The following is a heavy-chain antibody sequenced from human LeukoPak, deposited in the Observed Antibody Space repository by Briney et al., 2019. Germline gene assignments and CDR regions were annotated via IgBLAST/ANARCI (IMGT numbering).Heavy chain of an antibody. CDR3: AKDKGRFGVSFVVGFDY. CDR1: GFTFDDYA. J-gene: IGHJ4*02. CDR2: ISWNSGSI. Sequence: GGSLRLSCAASGFTFDDYAMHWVRQAPGKGLEWVSGISWNSGSIGYADSVKGRFTISRDNAKNSLYLQMDSLRAEDTALYYCAKDKGRFGVSFVVGFDYWGQGTLVTVSS. D-gene: IGHD3-10*01. V-gene: IGHV3-9*01.